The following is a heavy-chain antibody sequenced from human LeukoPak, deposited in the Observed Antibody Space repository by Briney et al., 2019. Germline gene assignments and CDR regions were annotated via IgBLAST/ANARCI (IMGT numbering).Heavy chain of an antibody. Sequence: GGSLRLSCAASGFTFSDYYMSWIRQAPGKGLEWVSYISGSGSTIYYEDSVKGRFTISRDNAKNSLYLQMKGLRVEDTAIYYCARTRYSSGGEFDYWGQGTRVTVSS. J-gene: IGHJ4*02. CDR3: ARTRYSSGGEFDY. CDR2: ISGSGSTI. V-gene: IGHV3-11*01. CDR1: GFTFSDYY. D-gene: IGHD6-19*01.